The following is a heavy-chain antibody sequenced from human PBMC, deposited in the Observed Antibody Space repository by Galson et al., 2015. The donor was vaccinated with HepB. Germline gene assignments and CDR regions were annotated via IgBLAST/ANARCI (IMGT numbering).Heavy chain of an antibody. CDR3: ARHGSIGQADVFDI. J-gene: IGHJ3*02. V-gene: IGHV5-51*01. CDR1: GYRFSNYW. Sequence: QSGAEVKKPGESLKISCKASGYRFSNYWFGWVRQMPGKGLEWMGIIYPGDSDTTYSPSFQGHVAISVDKSIGTAYLQWSSLKASDTAMYYCARHGSIGQADVFDIWGQGTMVTVSS. CDR2: IYPGDSDT. D-gene: IGHD2/OR15-2a*01.